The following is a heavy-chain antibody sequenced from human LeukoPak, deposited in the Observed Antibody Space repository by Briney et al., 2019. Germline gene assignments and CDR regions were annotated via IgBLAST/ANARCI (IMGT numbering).Heavy chain of an antibody. CDR3: ARDPSSGWYLKGWFDP. V-gene: IGHV3-23*01. J-gene: IGHJ5*02. CDR2: ISGSDGSI. CDR1: GFTFSSYA. D-gene: IGHD6-19*01. Sequence: GGSLRLSCAASGFTFSSYAMSWVRQAPGKGLEWVSAISGSDGSIYYADSVKGRFTISRDNSKNTLYLQMNSLRAEDTAVYYCARDPSSGWYLKGWFDPWGQGTLVTVSS.